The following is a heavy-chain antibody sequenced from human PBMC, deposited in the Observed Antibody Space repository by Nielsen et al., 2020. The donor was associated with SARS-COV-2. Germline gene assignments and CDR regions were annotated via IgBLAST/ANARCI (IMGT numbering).Heavy chain of an antibody. Sequence: GGSLRLSCAASGFTFSSYGMHWVRQAPGKGLEWVAVIWYDGNSRYSTDSVKGRFTISRDNSRNTVYLQMNSLRAEDTAVYYCARDKEVGGSWYNFFDYWGQGTLVTVSS. CDR2: IWYDGNSR. V-gene: IGHV3-33*01. CDR3: ARDKEVGGSWYNFFDY. CDR1: GFTFSSYG. D-gene: IGHD6-13*01. J-gene: IGHJ4*02.